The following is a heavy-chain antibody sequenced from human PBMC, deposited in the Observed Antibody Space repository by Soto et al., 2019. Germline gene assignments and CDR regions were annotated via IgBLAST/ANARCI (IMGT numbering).Heavy chain of an antibody. CDR3: ARGSYESYAGFIGMDV. D-gene: IGHD3-16*01. CDR1: GGSFMSQA. CDR2: IIPFSGTV. J-gene: IGHJ6*01. V-gene: IGHV1-69*01. Sequence: QVQLVQSGADVKKPGSSVKVSCKASGGSFMSQAISWVRQAPGQGPEWMGGIIPFSGTVTYTQRFQCRLTLTADEPTKTAYMELRSLRSEYTAVYSCARGSYESYAGFIGMDVWGQGTTVTVSA.